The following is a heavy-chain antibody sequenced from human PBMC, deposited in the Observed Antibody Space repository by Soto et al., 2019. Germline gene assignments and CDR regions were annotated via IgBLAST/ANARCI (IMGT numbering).Heavy chain of an antibody. Sequence: ASVKVSCKASGYTFTNYAMHWVRQAPGQRLEWMGWINAGNGDTKYSQNFQGRVTITRDTPASTAYMELSSLRSEDTAVYYCARDPYYDFWSGSNWFDPWGQGTLVTVSS. J-gene: IGHJ5*02. CDR2: INAGNGDT. V-gene: IGHV1-3*01. D-gene: IGHD3-3*01. CDR3: ARDPYYDFWSGSNWFDP. CDR1: GYTFTNYA.